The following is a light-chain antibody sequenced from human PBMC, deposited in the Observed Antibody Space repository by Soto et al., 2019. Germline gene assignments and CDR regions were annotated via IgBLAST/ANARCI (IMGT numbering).Light chain of an antibody. J-gene: IGKJ1*01. CDR1: PSVSRNY. V-gene: IGKV3-20*01. Sequence: EIVLTQSPGTLSLSPGERATLSCRASPSVSRNYLAWYQQRPGQAPRLLIYGASFRATGIPDRFSGSGSGTDFTLTITRLEPEDFAVYYCQQYGSSPETFGPGTKVEIK. CDR3: QQYGSSPET. CDR2: GAS.